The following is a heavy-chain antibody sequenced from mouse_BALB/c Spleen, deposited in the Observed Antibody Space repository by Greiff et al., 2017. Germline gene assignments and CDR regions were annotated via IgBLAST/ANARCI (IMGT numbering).Heavy chain of an antibody. CDR2: IDPANGNT. J-gene: IGHJ4*01. Sequence: VQLKQSGAELVKPGASVKLSCTASGFNIKDTYMHWVKQRPEQGLEWIGRIDPANGNTKYDPKFQGKATITADTSSNTAYLQLSSLTSEDTAVYYCASEGITTDGSMDYWGQGTSVTVSS. CDR3: ASEGITTDGSMDY. D-gene: IGHD2-4*01. V-gene: IGHV14-3*02. CDR1: GFNIKDTY.